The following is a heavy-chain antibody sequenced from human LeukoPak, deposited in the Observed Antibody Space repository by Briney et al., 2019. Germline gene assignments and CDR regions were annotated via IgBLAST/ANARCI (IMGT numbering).Heavy chain of an antibody. CDR3: AKVGRYIGGNQRAMIVNAFDI. CDR1: GFTFSNYG. CDR2: IGGSGGSS. J-gene: IGHJ3*02. D-gene: IGHD3-22*01. V-gene: IGHV3-23*01. Sequence: GGSLRLSCAASGFTFSNYGMSWVRQAPGKGLVWVSGIGGSGGSSYYVDSVKGRFTISRDNSKHTLYLQMNSRRAEDTAVYYCAKVGRYIGGNQRAMIVNAFDIWGQGTMVTVSS.